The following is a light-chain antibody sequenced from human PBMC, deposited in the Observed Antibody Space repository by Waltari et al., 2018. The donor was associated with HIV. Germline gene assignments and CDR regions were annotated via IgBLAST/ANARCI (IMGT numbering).Light chain of an antibody. V-gene: IGLV2-8*01. CDR1: SSDVGGYNY. J-gene: IGLJ1*01. CDR3: NSYVGSNNYI. Sequence: QSALTQPPSASGSPGQSVTISCPGTSSDVGGYNYVPWYQHHPGKAHKPMIYEVSKRPSGVPDRFSGSKSGNTASLTVSGLQAEDEADYYCNSYVGSNNYIFGTGTKVTVL. CDR2: EVS.